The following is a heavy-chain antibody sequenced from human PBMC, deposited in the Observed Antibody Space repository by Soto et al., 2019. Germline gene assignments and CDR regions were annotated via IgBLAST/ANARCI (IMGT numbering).Heavy chain of an antibody. CDR3: AKTWGRGSYYYYGMDV. Sequence: GGSLRLSCAASGFTFDDYAMHWVRQAPGKGLEWVSGISWNSGSIGYADSVKGRFTISRDNAKNSLYLQMNSLRAEDTALYYCAKTWGRGSYYYYGMDVWGQGTTVTVSS. CDR2: ISWNSGSI. V-gene: IGHV3-9*01. CDR1: GFTFDDYA. D-gene: IGHD7-27*01. J-gene: IGHJ6*02.